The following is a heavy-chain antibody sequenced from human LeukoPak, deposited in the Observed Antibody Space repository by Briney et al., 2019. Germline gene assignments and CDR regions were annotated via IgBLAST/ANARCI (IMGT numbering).Heavy chain of an antibody. D-gene: IGHD3-22*01. CDR1: GYTFTNYE. Sequence: ASVKVSCKASGYTFTNYEINWVRQATGQGLEWMGWMNPNSGDTAYAQKFQGRITMTRSTSISTAYMELSSPRSEDTAVYYCARGLGTYDSSDLTWPMISFWGQGTLVTVSS. V-gene: IGHV1-8*01. CDR3: ARGLGTYDSSDLTWPMISF. CDR2: MNPNSGDT. J-gene: IGHJ4*02.